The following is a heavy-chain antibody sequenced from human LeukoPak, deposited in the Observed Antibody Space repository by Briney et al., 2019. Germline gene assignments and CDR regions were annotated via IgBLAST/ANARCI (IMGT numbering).Heavy chain of an antibody. CDR3: ARGRSGYYDILLDY. CDR2: ISSSSSYI. CDR1: GFTFSSYS. J-gene: IGHJ4*02. V-gene: IGHV3-21*01. D-gene: IGHD3-9*01. Sequence: PGGSLRLSCAASGFTFSSYSMNWVRQAPGKGLEWVSSISSSSSYIYYADSVKGRFTNSRDNAKNSLYQQMNSLRAEDTAVYYCARGRSGYYDILLDYWGQGTLVTVSS.